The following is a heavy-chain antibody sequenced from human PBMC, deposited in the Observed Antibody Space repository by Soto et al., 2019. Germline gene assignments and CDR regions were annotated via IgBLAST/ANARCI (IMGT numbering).Heavy chain of an antibody. Sequence: QLHLQESGPGLVKPSETLSLTCSVSSGSISTSGYYWGWIRQPPGTGLEWIGGISYSGSTYYNPSLKSRLTLAVDPSKNHFSLKLTSVTAADTAVYFCARRGSRLSVAVAAFDYWSQGTLVTVSS. CDR2: ISYSGST. CDR3: ARRGSRLSVAVAAFDY. CDR1: SGSISTSGYY. V-gene: IGHV4-39*02. D-gene: IGHD6-19*01. J-gene: IGHJ4*02.